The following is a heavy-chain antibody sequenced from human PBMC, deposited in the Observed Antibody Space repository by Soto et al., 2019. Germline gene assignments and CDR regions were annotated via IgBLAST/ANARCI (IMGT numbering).Heavy chain of an antibody. CDR1: GFTVSSNY. J-gene: IGHJ3*02. CDR2: IYSGGST. CDR3: ARDLWSVGSDDAFDI. D-gene: IGHD3-3*01. V-gene: IGHV3-53*04. Sequence: VQLVESGGGLVQPGGSLRLSCAASGFTVSSNYMSWVRQAPGKGLEWVSAIYSGGSTYYADSVKGRFTISRHNSKNTLYLQMNSLRAEDTAVYYCARDLWSVGSDDAFDIWGQGTMVTVSS.